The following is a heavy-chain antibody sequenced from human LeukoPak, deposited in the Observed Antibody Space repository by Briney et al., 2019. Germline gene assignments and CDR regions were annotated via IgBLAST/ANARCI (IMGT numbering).Heavy chain of an antibody. CDR2: IYYSGST. D-gene: IGHD3-16*02. Sequence: SQTLSLTCTVSGGSISSGVYYWSWIRQHPGKGLEWIGYIYYSGSTYYNPSLKSRVTISVDTSKNQFSLQLSSVTAADTAVYXXXXXXXXXVXVHPDYWGQGTLVTVS. J-gene: IGHJ4*02. CDR1: GGSISSGVYY. V-gene: IGHV4-31*03. CDR3: XXXXXXXVXVHPDY.